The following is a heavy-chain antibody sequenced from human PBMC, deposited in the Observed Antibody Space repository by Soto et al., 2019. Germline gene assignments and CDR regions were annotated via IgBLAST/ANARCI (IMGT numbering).Heavy chain of an antibody. Sequence: SLRLSCAASGFTFSSYAMSWVRQAPGKGLEWVSAISGSGGSTYYADSVKGRFTISRDNSKNTLYLQMNSLRAEDTAVYYCARGGRSSSARWFDPWGQGTLVTVSS. CDR2: ISGSGGST. V-gene: IGHV3-23*01. CDR3: ARGGRSSSARWFDP. CDR1: GFTFSSYA. J-gene: IGHJ5*02. D-gene: IGHD6-6*01.